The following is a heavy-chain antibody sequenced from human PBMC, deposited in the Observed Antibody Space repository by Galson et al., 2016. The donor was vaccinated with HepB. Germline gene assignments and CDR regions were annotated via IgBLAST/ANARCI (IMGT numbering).Heavy chain of an antibody. Sequence: SLRLSCAASGFTFSTYVMSWVRQAPGKGLEWVSGSSESGDTTYYADSVKGRFTVSRDNSKNTLYLQMNSLRAEDTAVYFCAKSMRTATARGFIDSWGQGTLVTVSS. CDR3: AKSMRTATARGFIDS. D-gene: IGHD4-11*01. CDR2: SSESGDTT. V-gene: IGHV3-23*01. J-gene: IGHJ4*02. CDR1: GFTFSTYV.